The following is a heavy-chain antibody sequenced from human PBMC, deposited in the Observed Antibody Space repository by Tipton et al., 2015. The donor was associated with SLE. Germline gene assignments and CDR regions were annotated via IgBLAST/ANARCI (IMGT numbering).Heavy chain of an antibody. Sequence: SLRLSCAASGFTFSSYGMHWVRQAPGKGLEWVAFIRYDGSNKYYADSVKGRFTISRDNSKNTLYLQMNSLRAEDTAVYYCARTLGGLRYFDWLFSYFDYWGQGTLVTVSS. CDR2: IRYDGSNK. J-gene: IGHJ4*02. CDR1: GFTFSSYG. CDR3: ARTLGGLRYFDWLFSYFDY. V-gene: IGHV3-30*02. D-gene: IGHD3-9*01.